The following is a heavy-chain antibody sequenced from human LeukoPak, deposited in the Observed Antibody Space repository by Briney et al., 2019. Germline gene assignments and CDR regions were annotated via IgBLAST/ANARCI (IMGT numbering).Heavy chain of an antibody. V-gene: IGHV2-5*01. CDR1: GGSISSYYW. CDR2: IYWNDDK. Sequence: TLSLTCTVSGGSISSYYWSWIRQPPGKALEWLALIYWNDDKRYSPYLKSRLTITKDTSKNQVVLTMTNMDPVDTATYYCAHRPVLWFGEFDNWFDPWGQGTLVTVSS. CDR3: AHRPVLWFGEFDNWFDP. J-gene: IGHJ5*02. D-gene: IGHD3-10*01.